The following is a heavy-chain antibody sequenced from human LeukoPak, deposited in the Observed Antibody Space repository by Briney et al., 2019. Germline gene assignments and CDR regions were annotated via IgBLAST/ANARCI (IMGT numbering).Heavy chain of an antibody. D-gene: IGHD3-10*02. CDR3: ARDLFGRNLDY. V-gene: IGHV3-30*03. CDR1: GFTFSSYG. Sequence: GGSLRLSCAASGFTFSSYGMHWVRQAPGKGLEWVAVISYDGSDKYYADSVKGRFTISRDNSKNTLYLQMNSLRAEDTAAYYCARDLFGRNLDYWGQGTLVTVSS. J-gene: IGHJ4*02. CDR2: ISYDGSDK.